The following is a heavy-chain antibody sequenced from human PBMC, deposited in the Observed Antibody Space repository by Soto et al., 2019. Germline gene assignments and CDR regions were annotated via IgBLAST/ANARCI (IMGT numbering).Heavy chain of an antibody. Sequence: GESLKISCKGSGYSFTDYWTGWVRQVPGEGLEWLAMIYPGDYDTRYSPSFQGQVTISADRSITTAYLQWGSLKASDTAIYHCAAYTASSGRHFGYWGQGTLVTVSS. D-gene: IGHD3-16*01. CDR1: GYSFTDYW. CDR2: IYPGDYDT. V-gene: IGHV5-51*01. CDR3: AAYTASSGRHFGY. J-gene: IGHJ4*02.